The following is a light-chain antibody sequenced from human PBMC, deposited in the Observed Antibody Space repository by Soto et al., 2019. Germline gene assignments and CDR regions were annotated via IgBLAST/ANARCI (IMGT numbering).Light chain of an antibody. CDR1: QSVSSSY. CDR3: QQYDSSQWT. V-gene: IGKV3-20*01. CDR2: GVS. J-gene: IGKJ1*01. Sequence: EIVLTQSPGTLSLSPGERATLSCRASQSVSSSYLAWYQQKPGQAPRLLIYGVSSRATGIPDRFSGSGSGTDFTLTISRLEPEDVAVYYCQQYDSSQWTVGQGTKVEIK.